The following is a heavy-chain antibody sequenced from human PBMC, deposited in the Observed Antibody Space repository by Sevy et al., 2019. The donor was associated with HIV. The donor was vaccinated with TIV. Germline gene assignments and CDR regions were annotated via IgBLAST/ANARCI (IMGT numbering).Heavy chain of an antibody. V-gene: IGHV4-34*01. CDR1: GGSFSGYY. J-gene: IGHJ6*02. D-gene: IGHD2-15*01. CDR3: ARGGGYCSGGSCDYYYYYGMDV. Sequence: SETLSLTCAVYGGSFSGYYWSWIRQPPGKGLEWIGEINHSGSTNYNPSLKSRVTISVDTSKNQFSLKLSSVTAADTAVYYCARGGGYCSGGSCDYYYYYGMDVWGQRTTVTVSS. CDR2: INHSGST.